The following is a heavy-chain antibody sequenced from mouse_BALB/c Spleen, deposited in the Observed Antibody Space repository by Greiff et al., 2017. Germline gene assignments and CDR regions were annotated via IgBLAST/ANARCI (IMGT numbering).Heavy chain of an antibody. J-gene: IGHJ4*01. CDR2: IYPGDGDT. D-gene: IGHD1-2*01. CDR1: GYAFSSSW. Sequence: QVQLKESGPELVKPGASVKISCKASGYAFSSSWMNWVKQRPGQGLEWIGRIYPGDGDTNYNGKFKGKATLTADKSSSTAYMQLSSLTSVDSAVYFCARSPHYYGLMDYWGQGTSVTVSS. V-gene: IGHV1-82*01. CDR3: ARSPHYYGLMDY.